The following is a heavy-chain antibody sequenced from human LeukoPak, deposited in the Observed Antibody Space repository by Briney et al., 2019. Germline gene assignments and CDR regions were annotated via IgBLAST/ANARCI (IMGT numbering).Heavy chain of an antibody. J-gene: IGHJ5*02. CDR3: ARDQYDFWSGRGPFDP. Sequence: PGGSLRLSCAASGFTFSDYYMSWIRQAPGKGLEWVSYISSSGSTIYYTDSVKGRFTISRDNAKNSLYLQMNSLRAEDTAVYYCARDQYDFWSGRGPFDPWGQGTLVTVSS. D-gene: IGHD3-3*01. CDR2: ISSSGSTI. CDR1: GFTFSDYY. V-gene: IGHV3-11*04.